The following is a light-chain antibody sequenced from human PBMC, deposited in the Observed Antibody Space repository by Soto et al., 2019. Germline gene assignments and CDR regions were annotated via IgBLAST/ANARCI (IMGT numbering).Light chain of an antibody. V-gene: IGKV1-12*01. CDR1: QGISSL. CDR2: TAS. J-gene: IGKJ4*01. CDR3: QRANSFPLT. Sequence: DIPMTQSPSSVSASVGDRVTITCRASQGISSLLAWYQQKPGKAPNLLIHTASSLQSGVPSRFSGSGSGTDFTLTISSLQPEDFATYYCQRANSFPLTFGGGTKVEIK.